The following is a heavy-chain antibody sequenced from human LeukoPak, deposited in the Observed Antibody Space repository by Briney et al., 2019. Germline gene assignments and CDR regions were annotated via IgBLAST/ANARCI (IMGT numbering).Heavy chain of an antibody. CDR2: IYYSGST. CDR1: GGSISSYY. Sequence: PSETLSLTCTVSGGSISSYYWSWIRQPPGKGLEWIGYIYYSGSTNYNPSLKSRVTISVDTSKNQFSLKLSSVTAADTAVYYCARGIRGYSYGHFDYWGQGTLVTVSS. D-gene: IGHD5-18*01. V-gene: IGHV4-59*12. J-gene: IGHJ4*02. CDR3: ARGIRGYSYGHFDY.